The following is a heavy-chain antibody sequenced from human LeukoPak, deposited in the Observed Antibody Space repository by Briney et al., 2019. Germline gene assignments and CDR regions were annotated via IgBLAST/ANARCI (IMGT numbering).Heavy chain of an antibody. J-gene: IGHJ4*02. CDR3: ARADYYDSSGYFLFDY. Sequence: SVKVSCKASGGTFSSYAVSWVRQAPGQGLEWMGGIIPIFGTANYAQKFQGRVTITADESTSTAYMELSSLRSEDTAVYYCARADYYDSSGYFLFDYWGQGTLVTVSS. V-gene: IGHV1-69*13. CDR2: IIPIFGTA. D-gene: IGHD3-22*01. CDR1: GGTFSSYA.